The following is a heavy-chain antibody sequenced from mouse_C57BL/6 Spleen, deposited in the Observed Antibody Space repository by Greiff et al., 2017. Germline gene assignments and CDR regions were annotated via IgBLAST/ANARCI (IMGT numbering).Heavy chain of an antibody. D-gene: IGHD1-1*01. CDR2: IDPSDSYT. V-gene: IGHV1-50*01. CDR1: GYTFTSYW. J-gene: IGHJ2*01. Sequence: VQLQQPGAELVKPGASVKLSCKASGYTFTSYWMQWVKQRPGQGLEWIGEIDPSDSYTNYNQKFKGKATLTVDTSSSTAYMQLSSLTSEDSAVYYCARSPHYYGSSYRYFDYWGQGTTLTVSS. CDR3: ARSPHYYGSSYRYFDY.